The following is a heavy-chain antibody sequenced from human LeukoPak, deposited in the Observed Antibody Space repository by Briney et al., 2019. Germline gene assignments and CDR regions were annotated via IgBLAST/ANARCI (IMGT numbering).Heavy chain of an antibody. J-gene: IGHJ4*02. CDR3: ARGAIAAAGTARYYFDY. CDR1: GYTFTSYD. D-gene: IGHD6-13*01. CDR2: MNPNSGNT. Sequence: ASVKVSCKASGYTFTSYDINWVRQATGQGLEWMGWMNPNSGNTGYAQKFQGRVTITADKSTSTAYMELSSLRSEDTAVYYCARGAIAAAGTARYYFDYWGQGTLVTVSS. V-gene: IGHV1-8*03.